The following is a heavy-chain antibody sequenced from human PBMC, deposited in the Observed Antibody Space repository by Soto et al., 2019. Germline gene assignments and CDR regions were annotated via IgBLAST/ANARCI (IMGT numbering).Heavy chain of an antibody. J-gene: IGHJ6*02. CDR1: GGSVSSGSYY. V-gene: IGHV4-61*01. Sequence: SETLSLTCTVSGGSVSSGSYYWSWIRQPPGKGLEWIGYIYYSGSTNYNPSLKSRVTISVDTSKNQFSLKLSSVTAADTAVYYCARGPLLAAAGTSGGMDVWGQGTTVTVSS. D-gene: IGHD6-13*01. CDR2: IYYSGST. CDR3: ARGPLLAAAGTSGGMDV.